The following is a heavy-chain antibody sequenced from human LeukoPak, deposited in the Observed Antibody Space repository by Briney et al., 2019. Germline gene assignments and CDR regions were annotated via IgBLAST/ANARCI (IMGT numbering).Heavy chain of an antibody. V-gene: IGHV3-21*01. CDR1: GFTFSSYA. CDR2: ISSSSSYI. CDR3: AGTTAMYDY. J-gene: IGHJ4*02. D-gene: IGHD5-18*01. Sequence: GGSLRLSCAASGFTFSSYAMSWVRQAPGKGLEWVSPISSSSSYIYYADSVKGRFTISRDNAKNSLYLQMNSLRAEDTAVYYCAGTTAMYDYWGQGTLVTVSS.